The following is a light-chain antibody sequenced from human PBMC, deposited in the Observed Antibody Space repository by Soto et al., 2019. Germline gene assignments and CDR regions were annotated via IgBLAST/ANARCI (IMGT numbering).Light chain of an antibody. CDR2: EVS. Sequence: QSVLTQPASVSGSPGQSITISCTGTSSDVGGYNYVSWYQQHPGKAPKFMLYEVSNRPSGVSNRFSGSKSGNTASLTISGLQAEDEADYYCSSYTSSSTHWVFGGGTKVTVL. V-gene: IGLV2-14*01. CDR3: SSYTSSSTHWV. CDR1: SSDVGGYNY. J-gene: IGLJ3*02.